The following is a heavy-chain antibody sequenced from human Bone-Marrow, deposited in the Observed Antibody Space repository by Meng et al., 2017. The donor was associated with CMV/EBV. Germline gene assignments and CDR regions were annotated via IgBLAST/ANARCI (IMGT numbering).Heavy chain of an antibody. J-gene: IGHJ4*02. D-gene: IGHD2-2*01. CDR1: GFTFSSYA. Sequence: GESLKISCAASGFTFSSYAMSWVRQAPGKGLEWVSAISGSGSDTYNADSVKGRFTISRDNSKNTLYLQMNSLRVEDTAVYYCAKRGANCTRTGCYYYFDHWGQGTLVAFSS. CDR3: AKRGANCTRTGCYYYFDH. CDR2: ISGSGSDT. V-gene: IGHV3-23*01.